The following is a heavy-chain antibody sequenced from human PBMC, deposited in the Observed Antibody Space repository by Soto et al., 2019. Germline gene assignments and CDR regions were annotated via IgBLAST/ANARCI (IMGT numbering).Heavy chain of an antibody. CDR1: GGSISSYY. V-gene: IGHV4-59*08. CDR2: IYYSGST. CDR3: ARRTTTGGRPFDI. Sequence: SETLSLTCTVSGGSISSYYWSWIRQPPGKGLEWIGYIYYSGSTNYNPSLESRVTISVDTSKNQFSLKLSPVTAADTAVYYCARRTTTGGRPFDIWGQGTMVTVSS. D-gene: IGHD4-17*01. J-gene: IGHJ3*02.